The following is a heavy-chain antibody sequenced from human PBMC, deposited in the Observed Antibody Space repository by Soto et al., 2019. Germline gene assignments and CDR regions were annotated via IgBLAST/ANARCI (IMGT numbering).Heavy chain of an antibody. CDR2: IFYSGST. CDR1: GGSISNYY. V-gene: IGHV4-59*08. D-gene: IGHD1-26*01. Sequence: SATLSLTCTVSGGSISNYYWSWIRQPPGKGLEWIGYIFYSGSTNYNPSLKTRVTISVDTSKNQFSLKLSSVTAADTAVYYCARRWGGTFDFWGQGTMVTVSS. CDR3: ARRWGGTFDF. J-gene: IGHJ3*01.